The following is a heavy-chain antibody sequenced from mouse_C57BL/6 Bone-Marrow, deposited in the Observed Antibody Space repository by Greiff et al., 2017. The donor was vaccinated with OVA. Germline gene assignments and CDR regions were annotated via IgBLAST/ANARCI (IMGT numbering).Heavy chain of an antibody. J-gene: IGHJ1*03. CDR1: GFSFNTYA. Sequence: EVKLEESGGGLVQPKGSLKLSCAASGFSFNTYAMNWVRQAPGKGLEWVARIRSKSNNYATYYADSVKDRFTISRDDSESMLYLQMNNLKTEDTAMYYCVRQFDYDSYFDVWGTGTTVTVSS. CDR2: IRSKSNNYAT. CDR3: VRQFDYDSYFDV. D-gene: IGHD2-4*01. V-gene: IGHV10-1*01.